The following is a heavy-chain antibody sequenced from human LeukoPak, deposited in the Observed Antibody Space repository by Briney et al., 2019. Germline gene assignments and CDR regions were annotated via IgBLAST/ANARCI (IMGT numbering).Heavy chain of an antibody. CDR1: GFTFSSYS. CDR3: ARDSVEWLRDTVTPDMDV. J-gene: IGHJ6*03. Sequence: PVGSLRLSCAASGFTFSSYSMNWVRQAPGKGLEWVSSISSSSSYIYYADSVKGRFTISRDNAKNSLYLQMNSLRAEDTAVYYCARDSVEWLRDTVTPDMDVWGKGTTVTVSS. D-gene: IGHD5-12*01. V-gene: IGHV3-21*01. CDR2: ISSSSSYI.